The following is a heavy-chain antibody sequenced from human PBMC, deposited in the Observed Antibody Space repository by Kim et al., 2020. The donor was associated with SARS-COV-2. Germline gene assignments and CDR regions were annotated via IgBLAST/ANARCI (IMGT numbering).Heavy chain of an antibody. Sequence: SETLSLTCTVSGGSISSYYWSWIRQPPGKGLEWIGYIYYSGSTNYNPSLKSRVTISVDTSKNQFSLKLSSVTAADTAVYYCARWRVGVATSWGQGTLVTVSS. CDR1: GGSISSYY. J-gene: IGHJ4*02. CDR3: ARWRVGVATS. CDR2: IYYSGST. D-gene: IGHD5-12*01. V-gene: IGHV4-59*13.